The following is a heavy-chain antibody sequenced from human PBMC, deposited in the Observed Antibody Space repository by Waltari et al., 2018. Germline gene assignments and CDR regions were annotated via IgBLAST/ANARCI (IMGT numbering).Heavy chain of an antibody. V-gene: IGHV3-23*01. CDR2: ISNSGDST. J-gene: IGHJ4*02. CDR1: GFALSRSA. D-gene: IGHD2-15*01. Sequence: EVQLLESGGGLVQPGGSLRLSCAASGFALSRSAVNRVRHAPGKGLEWVSAISNSGDSTYFADSVKGRFTISRDNSKNTLYLQMNSLRAEDTALYYCARGTSGNCYSGSDYWGQGALVTVSS. CDR3: ARGTSGNCYSGSDY.